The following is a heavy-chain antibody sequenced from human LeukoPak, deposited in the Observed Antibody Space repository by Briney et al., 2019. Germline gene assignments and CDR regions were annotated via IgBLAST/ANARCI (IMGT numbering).Heavy chain of an antibody. V-gene: IGHV1-2*02. CDR3: ATSRNWNDLDFHH. CDR1: GYTFTGYY. Sequence: ASVKVSCKASGYTFTGYYMHWVRQAPGQGLEWMGWINPNSGGTNYAQKFQSRVTMTRDTSISTAYMEVSRLRSDDTAVYYCATSRNWNDLDFHHWGQGTLVTVSS. J-gene: IGHJ1*01. D-gene: IGHD1-1*01. CDR2: INPNSGGT.